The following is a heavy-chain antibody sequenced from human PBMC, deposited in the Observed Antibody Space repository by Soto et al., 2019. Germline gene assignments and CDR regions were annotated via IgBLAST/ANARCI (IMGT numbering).Heavy chain of an antibody. Sequence: GGSLRLSCGASGFIFSAYGMHWVRQAPGKGLEWVAVIYYDGSNEHYSESVRGRFTISRDNSKNMLYLEMNSLRAEDTAIYYCARWWNDEEWVETMDVWGQGTTVTVSS. CDR2: IYYDGSNE. D-gene: IGHD1-1*01. V-gene: IGHV3-33*01. CDR1: GFIFSAYG. J-gene: IGHJ6*01. CDR3: ARWWNDEEWVETMDV.